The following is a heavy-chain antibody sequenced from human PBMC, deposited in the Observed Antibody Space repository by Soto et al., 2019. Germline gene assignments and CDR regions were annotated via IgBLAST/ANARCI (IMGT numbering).Heavy chain of an antibody. CDR2: ISDTGAST. CDR3: AKGRGSVWACYFDN. D-gene: IGHD6-19*01. Sequence: EVRLLEAGGGLKQPGGYLRLSCAASGFTFKESAMNWVRQAPGKGLEWVASISDTGASTWYAESVRGRLSISRDNSKNTLDLQKNSMRGEDTAVYYCAKGRGSVWACYFDNWGQGTLVTVSS. V-gene: IGHV3-23*01. CDR1: GFTFKESA. J-gene: IGHJ4*02.